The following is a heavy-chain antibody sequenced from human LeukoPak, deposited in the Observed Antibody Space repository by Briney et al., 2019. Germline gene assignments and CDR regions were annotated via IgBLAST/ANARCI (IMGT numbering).Heavy chain of an antibody. D-gene: IGHD3-22*01. J-gene: IGHJ2*01. V-gene: IGHV4-59*01. CDR1: GGSISSYY. Sequence: SETLSLTCTVSGGSISSYYWSWIRQPPGKGLEWIGYIYYSGSTNYNPSLKSRVTISVDTSKNQFSLKLSSVTAADTAVYYCARRSSGYYYWYFDLWGRGTLVTVSS. CDR3: ARRSSGYYYWYFDL. CDR2: IYYSGST.